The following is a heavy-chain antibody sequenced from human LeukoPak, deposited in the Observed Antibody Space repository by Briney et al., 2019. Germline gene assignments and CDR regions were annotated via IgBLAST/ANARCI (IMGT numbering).Heavy chain of an antibody. CDR1: GGIFSSYA. CDR2: IIPILGIA. J-gene: IGHJ4*02. Sequence: SVKVSCKASGGIFSSYAISWVRQAPGQGLEWMERIIPILGIANYAQKFQGRVTITADKSTSTAYMDLSSLRSEDTAVYYCARDLPPYYFDYWGQGTLVTVSS. CDR3: ARDLPPYYFDY. V-gene: IGHV1-69*04.